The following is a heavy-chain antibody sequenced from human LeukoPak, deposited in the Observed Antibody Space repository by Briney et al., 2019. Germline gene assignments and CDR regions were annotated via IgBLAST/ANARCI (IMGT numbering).Heavy chain of an antibody. CDR2: ISPSGIST. D-gene: IGHD3-10*01. J-gene: IGHJ5*02. CDR3: GRDFLGESGAGGP. CDR1: GFTFNSYT. Sequence: GGSLRLSCAASGFTFNSYTMNWVRQAPGKGLEWASSISPSGISTWHADSVKGRFIISRDNAKNSVHLLMTNLRVDDTAVYYCGRDFLGESGAGGPWGQGILVTVSS. V-gene: IGHV3-21*01.